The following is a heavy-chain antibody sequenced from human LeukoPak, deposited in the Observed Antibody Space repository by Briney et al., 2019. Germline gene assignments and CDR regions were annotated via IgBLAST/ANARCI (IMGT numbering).Heavy chain of an antibody. CDR1: GFTFSSYW. Sequence: GGSLRLSCAASGFTFSSYWISWVRQAPGKGLEWVANIKQDGSEKYYVDSVKGRFTISRDNAKNSLYLQMNSLRAEDTAVYYCARTQRFLEWSYLDYWGQGTLVTVSS. D-gene: IGHD3-3*01. CDR3: ARTQRFLEWSYLDY. CDR2: IKQDGSEK. V-gene: IGHV3-7*01. J-gene: IGHJ4*02.